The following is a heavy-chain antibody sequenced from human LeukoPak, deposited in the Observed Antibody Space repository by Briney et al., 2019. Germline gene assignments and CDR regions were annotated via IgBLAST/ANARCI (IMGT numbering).Heavy chain of an antibody. CDR3: ARDHGSGRGYFDY. J-gene: IGHJ4*02. CDR2: INPNSGGT. CDR1: GYTFTGYY. D-gene: IGHD3-10*01. Sequence: XSVTVSCKAPGYTFTGYYMHWVRQAPGQGLEWMGWINPNSGGTNYAQKFQGRVTMTRDTSISTAYMELSRLRSDDTAVYYCARDHGSGRGYFDYWGQGTLVTVPS. V-gene: IGHV1-2*02.